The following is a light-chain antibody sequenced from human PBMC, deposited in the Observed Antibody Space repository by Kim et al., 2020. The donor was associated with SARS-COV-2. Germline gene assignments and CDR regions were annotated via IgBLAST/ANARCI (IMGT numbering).Light chain of an antibody. CDR3: SSYTSSTFYV. CDR2: DVS. CDR1: GGGVGGYNN. Sequence: GQSITISCTGTGGGVGGYNNGSWDQQHPGKAPKLMIYDVSNRPSGVSNRFSGAKSGNTASLTISGLQAEDEADYYCSSYTSSTFYVFGTGTKVTVL. V-gene: IGLV2-14*03. J-gene: IGLJ1*01.